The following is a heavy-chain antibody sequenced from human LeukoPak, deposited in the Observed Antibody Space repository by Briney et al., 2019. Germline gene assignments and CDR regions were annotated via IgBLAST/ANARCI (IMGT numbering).Heavy chain of an antibody. Sequence: ASVKVSCKASGYTFTGYYMHWVRQAPGHGLEWMGWINPNSGGTNYAQKFQGRVTMTRDTSISTAYMELSRLRSDDTAVYYCARAPPVDYGDYEFDYWGQGTLVTVSS. CDR1: GYTFTGYY. V-gene: IGHV1-2*02. D-gene: IGHD4-17*01. CDR2: INPNSGGT. CDR3: ARAPPVDYGDYEFDY. J-gene: IGHJ4*02.